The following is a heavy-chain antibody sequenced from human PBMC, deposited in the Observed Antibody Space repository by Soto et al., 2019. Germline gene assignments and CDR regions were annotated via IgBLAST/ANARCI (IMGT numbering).Heavy chain of an antibody. CDR3: ARAIVATRRVFDY. V-gene: IGHV4-34*01. J-gene: IGHJ4*02. CDR1: GGSFSGYY. CDR2: INHSGST. D-gene: IGHD5-12*01. Sequence: SETLSLTCAVYGGSFSGYYWSWIRQPPGKGLEWIGEINHSGSTNYNPSLKSRVTISVDTSKNQFSLKLSSVTAADTAVYYCARAIVATRRVFDYWGQGTLVTVSS.